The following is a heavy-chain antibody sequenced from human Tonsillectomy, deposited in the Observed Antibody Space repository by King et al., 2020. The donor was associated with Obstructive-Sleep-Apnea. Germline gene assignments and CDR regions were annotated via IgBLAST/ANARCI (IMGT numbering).Heavy chain of an antibody. Sequence: VQLQQSGPGLVKPSQTLSLTCAISGDSVSSNSAVWSWIRQSPSRGLEWLGRTYYRSKWYDDYALSLKGRITINSDTSKNQFSLQLHSMTPEDTAVYYCARGNIAAPGAWFDPSGQGTLVTVSS. CDR1: GDSVSSNSAV. CDR3: ARGNIAAPGAWFDP. D-gene: IGHD6-25*01. J-gene: IGHJ5*02. V-gene: IGHV6-1*01. CDR2: TYYRSKWYD.